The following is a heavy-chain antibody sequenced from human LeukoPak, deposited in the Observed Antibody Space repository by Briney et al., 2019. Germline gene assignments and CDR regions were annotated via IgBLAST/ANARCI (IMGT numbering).Heavy chain of an antibody. CDR3: ARDRNDGDYEGYDL. Sequence: GGSLRLSCAASGFTFSSYWMSWVRQAPGKGLEWVANIKQDGSEKYYVDSVKGRFTISRDNAKNSLYLQMNSLRAEDTAVYYCARDRNDGDYEGYDLWGQGTLVTVPS. V-gene: IGHV3-7*01. J-gene: IGHJ4*02. CDR2: IKQDGSEK. CDR1: GFTFSSYW. D-gene: IGHD4-17*01.